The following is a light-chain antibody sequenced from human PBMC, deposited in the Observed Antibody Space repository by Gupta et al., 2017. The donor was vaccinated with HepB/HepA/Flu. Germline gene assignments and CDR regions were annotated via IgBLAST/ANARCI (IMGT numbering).Light chain of an antibody. CDR2: GNS. CDR1: SSNIGAGYY. J-gene: IGLJ3*02. Sequence: QSVLTQPPSVSGAPGQRVSISCTGSSSNIGAGYYVHWYQMIPGTAPRLLIYGNSNRPAEVPNRFSGSKSGTSASLIITGLQAEDEAEYFCQSYDTSLTSVFGGGTKLAVL. CDR3: QSYDTSLTSV. V-gene: IGLV1-40*01.